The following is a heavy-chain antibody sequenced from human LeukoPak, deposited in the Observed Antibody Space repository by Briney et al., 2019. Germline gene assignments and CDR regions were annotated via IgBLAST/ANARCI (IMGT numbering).Heavy chain of an antibody. Sequence: GGSLRLSCAASGFTFSSYWMSWVRQAPGKGLEWVANIKQDGSEQYYVDSVKGRFTISRDNAKNSLYLQMNGLGAEDTAVYYCARGPYLQGYCSSTSCYGYFQHWGQGTLVTVSS. CDR1: GFTFSSYW. V-gene: IGHV3-7*01. CDR3: ARGPYLQGYCSSTSCYGYFQH. J-gene: IGHJ1*01. CDR2: IKQDGSEQ. D-gene: IGHD2-2*01.